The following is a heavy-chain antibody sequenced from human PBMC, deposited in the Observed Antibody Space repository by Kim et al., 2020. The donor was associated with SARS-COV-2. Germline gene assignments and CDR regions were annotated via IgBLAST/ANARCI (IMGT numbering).Heavy chain of an antibody. J-gene: IGHJ4*02. D-gene: IGHD6-6*01. V-gene: IGHV5-51*01. Sequence: GESLKISCKGSGYSFTSYWIGWVRQMPGKGLEWMGIIYPGDSDTRYSPSFQGQVTISADKSIRTAYLQWSSLKASDTAMYYCARSPLGAARPADHYFDYWGQGTLVTVSS. CDR2: IYPGDSDT. CDR3: ARSPLGAARPADHYFDY. CDR1: GYSFTSYW.